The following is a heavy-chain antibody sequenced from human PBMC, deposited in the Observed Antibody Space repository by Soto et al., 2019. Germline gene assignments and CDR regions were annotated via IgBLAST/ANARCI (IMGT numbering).Heavy chain of an antibody. CDR3: AKDRRAMNWYFDR. V-gene: IGHV3-9*01. Sequence: EVQLVESGGGLGQPGTSLRLSCAASGFTFDDFAMHWVRQAPGKGLEWVAGINWNSRSIDYADSVKGRFIISRDNAKKSIYLQLNNLRTEDTAFYYCAKDRRAMNWYFDRWGRGNLVVVSS. CDR2: INWNSRSI. J-gene: IGHJ2*01. CDR1: GFTFDDFA.